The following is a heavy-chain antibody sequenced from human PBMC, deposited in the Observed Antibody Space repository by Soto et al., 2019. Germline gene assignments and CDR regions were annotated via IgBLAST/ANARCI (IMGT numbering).Heavy chain of an antibody. D-gene: IGHD3-22*01. CDR1: GFTFSSYG. CDR3: ARSSYYYDSSGYYYFDY. V-gene: IGHV3-33*01. J-gene: IGHJ4*02. Sequence: GGSLRLSCAASGFTFSSYGMHWVRQAPGKGLEWVAVIWYDGSNKYYADSVKGRFTISRDNSKNTLYLQMNSLRAEDTAVYYCARSSYYYDSSGYYYFDYWGQGTLVTVS. CDR2: IWYDGSNK.